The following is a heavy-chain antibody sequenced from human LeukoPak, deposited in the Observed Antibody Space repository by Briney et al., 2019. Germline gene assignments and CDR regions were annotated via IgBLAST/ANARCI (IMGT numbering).Heavy chain of an antibody. Sequence: GGSLRLSCAASGFTFSDYYMSRIRQAPGKGLEWVAYISSSGSNIHYADSVKGRFTISRDNAKNSLYLQMNSLRAEDTAVYYCARGVPRTSYYYYYMDVWGKGTTVTVSS. CDR3: ARGVPRTSYYYYYMDV. CDR2: ISSSGSNI. V-gene: IGHV3-11*01. CDR1: GFTFSDYY. D-gene: IGHD3/OR15-3a*01. J-gene: IGHJ6*03.